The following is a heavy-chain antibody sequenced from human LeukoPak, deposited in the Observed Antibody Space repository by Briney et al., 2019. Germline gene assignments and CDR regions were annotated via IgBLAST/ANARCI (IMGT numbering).Heavy chain of an antibody. V-gene: IGHV4-31*03. CDR3: ARDLMQGAFDI. Sequence: SSETLSLTCTVSGGSISSGGYYWSWIRQHPGKGLEWIGYIYYSGSTYYNPSLKSRVTISVDTSKNQFSLKLSSVTAADTAVYYCARDLMQGAFDIWGQGTMVTVSS. CDR2: IYYSGST. J-gene: IGHJ3*02. CDR1: GGSISSGGYY.